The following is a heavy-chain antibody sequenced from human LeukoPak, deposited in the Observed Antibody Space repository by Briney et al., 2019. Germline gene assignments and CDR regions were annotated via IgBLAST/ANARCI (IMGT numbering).Heavy chain of an antibody. CDR2: IYYSGST. D-gene: IGHD3-9*01. Sequence: SETLSLTCTVSGGSISSSSYYWGWIRQPPGKGLEWIGSIYYSGSTYYNPSLKSRVTISVDTSKNQFSLKLSSVTAADTAVYYCARSLGGYDILTGTYYYYGMDVWGQGTTVTVSS. CDR3: ARSLGGYDILTGTYYYYGMDV. V-gene: IGHV4-39*07. CDR1: GGSISSSSYY. J-gene: IGHJ6*02.